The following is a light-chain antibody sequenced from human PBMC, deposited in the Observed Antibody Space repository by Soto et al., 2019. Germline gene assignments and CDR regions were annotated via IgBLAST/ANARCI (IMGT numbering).Light chain of an antibody. CDR1: QSISSW. CDR3: QQYKSYST. Sequence: DIQMTQSPSTLSASVGDSVTITCRASQSISSWLAWYQQKPGKAPKLLIYDASSLESGVPSRFSGGGSGTEFTLTINNLQPDDLATYICQQYKSYSTFSRGTKVDIK. J-gene: IGKJ1*01. V-gene: IGKV1-5*01. CDR2: DAS.